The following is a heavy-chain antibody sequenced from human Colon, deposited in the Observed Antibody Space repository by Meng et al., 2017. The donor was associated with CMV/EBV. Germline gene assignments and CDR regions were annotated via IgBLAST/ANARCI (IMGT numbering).Heavy chain of an antibody. CDR1: GFTFSTYD. Sequence: GESLKISCAASGFTFSTYDFHWVRQPTGKGLEWVSSIGTVGDTYSIGSVKGRFIISREDAKNSVYLQMNGLRDGDTGLYYCARARSPTHFDYWGQGALVTVSS. CDR3: ARARSPTHFDY. CDR2: IGTVGDT. V-gene: IGHV3-13*01. J-gene: IGHJ4*02.